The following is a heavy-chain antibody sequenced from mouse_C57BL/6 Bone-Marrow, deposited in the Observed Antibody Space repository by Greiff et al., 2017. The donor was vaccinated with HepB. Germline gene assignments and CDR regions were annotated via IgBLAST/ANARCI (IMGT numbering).Heavy chain of an antibody. CDR3: TTEDGDAY. D-gene: IGHD2-3*01. CDR2: IDPENGDT. J-gene: IGHJ3*01. Sequence: EVQLQQPGTELVKPGASVKLSCKASGYTFTSYWMHWVKQRPGQGLEWIGWIDPENGDTEYASKFQGKATITADTSSNTAYLQLSSLTSEDTAVYYCTTEDGDAYWGQGTLVTVSA. V-gene: IGHV14-4*01. CDR1: GYTFTSYW.